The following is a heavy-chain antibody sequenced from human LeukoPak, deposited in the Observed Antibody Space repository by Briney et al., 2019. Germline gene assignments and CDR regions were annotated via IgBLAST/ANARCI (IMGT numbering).Heavy chain of an antibody. Sequence: SETLSLTCTVSGGSISSYYWSWIRQPPGKGLEWIGYIYYSGSTNYNPSLKSRVTISVETSKNQFSLKLSSVTAADTAVYYCARDVGGIVVVPAASLRWFDPWGQGTLVTVSS. CDR1: GGSISSYY. D-gene: IGHD2-2*01. J-gene: IGHJ5*02. CDR3: ARDVGGIVVVPAASLRWFDP. V-gene: IGHV4-59*12. CDR2: IYYSGST.